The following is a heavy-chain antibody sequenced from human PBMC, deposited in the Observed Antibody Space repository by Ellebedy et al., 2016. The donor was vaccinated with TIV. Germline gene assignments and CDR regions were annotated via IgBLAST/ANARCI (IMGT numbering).Heavy chain of an antibody. V-gene: IGHV3-15*01. CDR2: IKSKTDGGTT. CDR3: TTVVRGITIFGVETDFDY. D-gene: IGHD3-3*01. J-gene: IGHJ4*02. Sequence: GGSLRLSXAASGFTFSNAWMSWVRQAPGKGLEWVGRIKSKTDGGTTDYAAPVKGRFTISRDDSKNTLYLQMNSLKTEDTAVYYCTTVVRGITIFGVETDFDYWGQGTLVTVSS. CDR1: GFTFSNAW.